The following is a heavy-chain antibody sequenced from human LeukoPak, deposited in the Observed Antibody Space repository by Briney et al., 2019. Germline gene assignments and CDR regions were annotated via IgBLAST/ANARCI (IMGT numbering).Heavy chain of an antibody. J-gene: IGHJ5*02. D-gene: IGHD3-3*01. CDR1: GGSISSYY. CDR3: ARDVLRFSARFDP. V-gene: IGHV4-59*01. CDR2: IYYSGST. Sequence: SETLSLTCTVSGGSISSYYWSWIRQPPGKGLEWIGYIYYSGSTNYNPSLKSRVTISVDTSKNQFSLKLSSVTAADTAVYYCARDVLRFSARFDPWGQGTLVTVSS.